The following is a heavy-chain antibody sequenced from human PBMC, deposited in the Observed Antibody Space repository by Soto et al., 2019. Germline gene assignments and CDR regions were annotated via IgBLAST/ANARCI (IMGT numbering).Heavy chain of an antibody. CDR3: ARGPVTIFGVVTTPFDY. V-gene: IGHV4-61*01. D-gene: IGHD3-3*01. Sequence: PSETLSLTCTVSGDSVRSRNYYWSWIRQAPGTGLEWIGYVYDSVNYDSGSTNYNPSLKSRVTISVDTSKNQFSLKLSSVTAADTAVYYCARGPVTIFGVVTTPFDYWGQGTLVTVSS. CDR2: VYDSVNYDSGST. CDR1: GDSVRSRNYY. J-gene: IGHJ4*02.